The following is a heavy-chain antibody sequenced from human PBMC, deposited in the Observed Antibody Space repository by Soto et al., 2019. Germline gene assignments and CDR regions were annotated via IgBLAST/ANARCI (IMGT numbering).Heavy chain of an antibody. J-gene: IGHJ6*04. CDR3: AGLSYLGERLNV. D-gene: IGHD3-10*01. V-gene: IGHV3-72*01. CDR2: SRNEANSYTI. Sequence: GGSLRLSCAASGFTFSDHFMDWVRQAPGKGLEWVGRSRNEANSYTIEYAASVRGRFTISRDASKNSLYLQMNSLKIEDTAVYYCAGLSYLGERLNVWGKGTTVTVSS. CDR1: GFTFSDHF.